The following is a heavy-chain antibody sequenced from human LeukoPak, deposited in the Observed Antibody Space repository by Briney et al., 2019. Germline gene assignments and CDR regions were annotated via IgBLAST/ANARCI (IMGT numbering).Heavy chain of an antibody. J-gene: IGHJ4*02. CDR3: AREKDGYNFDY. D-gene: IGHD5-24*01. V-gene: IGHV1-8*01. CDR1: GYTFTSYD. CDR2: MNPNSGNT. Sequence: ASVKVSCKASGYTFTSYDINWVRQVTGQGLEWMGWMNPNSGNTGYAQKFQGRVTMTRDTSTSTVYMELSSLRSEDTAVYYCAREKDGYNFDYWGQGTLVTVSS.